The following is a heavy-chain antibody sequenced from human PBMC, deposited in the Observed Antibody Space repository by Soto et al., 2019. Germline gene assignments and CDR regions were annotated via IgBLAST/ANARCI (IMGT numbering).Heavy chain of an antibody. Sequence: SETLSLTCTVSGGSISSYYWSWIRQPPGKGLEWIGYIYYSGSTNYNPSLKSRVTISVDTSKNQFSLKLSSVTAADTAVYYCARWVRYCSGGSCYQAFDYWGQGTLVSVSS. CDR1: GGSISSYY. V-gene: IGHV4-59*08. CDR2: IYYSGST. J-gene: IGHJ4*02. CDR3: ARWVRYCSGGSCYQAFDY. D-gene: IGHD2-15*01.